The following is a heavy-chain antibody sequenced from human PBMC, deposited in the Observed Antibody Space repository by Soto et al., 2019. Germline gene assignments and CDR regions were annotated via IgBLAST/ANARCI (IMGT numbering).Heavy chain of an antibody. CDR3: ARDVDISSIATPYDY. CDR1: GFTFSSYA. Sequence: GGSLRLSCAASGFTFSSYAMHWVRQAPGKGLEWVAVISYDGSNKYYADSVKGRFTISRDNSKNTLYLQMNSLRAEDTAVYYCARDVDISSIATPYDYWGQGTRVIVSS. CDR2: ISYDGSNK. D-gene: IGHD6-6*01. V-gene: IGHV3-30-3*01. J-gene: IGHJ4*02.